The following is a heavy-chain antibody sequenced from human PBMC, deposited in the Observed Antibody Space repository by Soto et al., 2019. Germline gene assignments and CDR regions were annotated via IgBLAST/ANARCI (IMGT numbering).Heavy chain of an antibody. Sequence: SVKVSCKASGGTFSSYAISWVRQAPGQGLEWMGGIIPIFGTANYAQKFQGRVTITADESTSTAYMELSSLRSEDTAVYYCARGSEAYDSSGYPGLDWGQGTLVTVSS. D-gene: IGHD3-22*01. CDR2: IIPIFGTA. V-gene: IGHV1-69*13. CDR3: ARGSEAYDSSGYPGLD. J-gene: IGHJ4*02. CDR1: GGTFSSYA.